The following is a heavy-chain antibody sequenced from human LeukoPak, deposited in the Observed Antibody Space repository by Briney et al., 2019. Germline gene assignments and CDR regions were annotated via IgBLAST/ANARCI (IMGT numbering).Heavy chain of an antibody. J-gene: IGHJ5*01. CDR2: IYPDDSDT. V-gene: IGHV5-51*01. CDR3: ARDLHCSGGSCSIRQNWFDS. D-gene: IGHD2-15*01. Sequence: GESLKISCRGSGYSFISYWIGWVRQMPGKGLEWMGTIYPDDSDTKYSPSFQGQVTISVDKSINTAYLQWNSLKASDTAMYYCARDLHCSGGSCSIRQNWFDSWGQGTLVTVSS. CDR1: GYSFISYW.